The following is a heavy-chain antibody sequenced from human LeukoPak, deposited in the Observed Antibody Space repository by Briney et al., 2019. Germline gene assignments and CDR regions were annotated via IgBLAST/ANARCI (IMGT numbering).Heavy chain of an antibody. V-gene: IGHV4-59*01. J-gene: IGHJ2*01. D-gene: IGHD3-10*01. Sequence: SETLSLTCTVSGGSISSYYWSWIRQPPGKGLEWIGYIYYSGSTNYNPSLKSRVTISVDTSKNQFSLKLSSVTAADTAVYYCARVDLWVSGPRHWYFDLWGRGTLVTVSS. CDR1: GGSISSYY. CDR3: ARVDLWVSGPRHWYFDL. CDR2: IYYSGST.